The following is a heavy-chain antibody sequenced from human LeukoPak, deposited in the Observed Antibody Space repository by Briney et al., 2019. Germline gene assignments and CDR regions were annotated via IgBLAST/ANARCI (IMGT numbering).Heavy chain of an antibody. CDR2: IRYEGSNK. J-gene: IGHJ4*02. D-gene: IGHD6-13*01. V-gene: IGHV3-30*02. Sequence: PGGSLKLSCAASGFTFSSYGMHWVRQAPGKGLEWVAFIRYEGSNKYYADSVKGRVTISRDNSKNTLYLQMNSLRAEDTAVYYCAKGYSSSWYEIDYWGQGTLVTVSS. CDR3: AKGYSSSWYEIDY. CDR1: GFTFSSYG.